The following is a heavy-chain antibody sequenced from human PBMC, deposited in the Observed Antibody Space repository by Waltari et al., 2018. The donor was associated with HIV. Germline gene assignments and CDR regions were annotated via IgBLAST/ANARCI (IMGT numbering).Heavy chain of an antibody. CDR2: IYWSDDK. CDR3: AREPHDYGALFDY. D-gene: IGHD4-17*01. J-gene: IGHJ4*02. V-gene: IGHV2-5*01. CDR1: AFSPTPMGVG. Sequence: QITLKESGPTLVKPTQTLTQTCTFSAFSPTPMGVGVGWIRQPPGKALEWLALIYWSDDKRYSPSLKSRLTITKDTSKNQVVHTMANMDPVDTATYYRAREPHDYGALFDYWGQGTLVTVSS.